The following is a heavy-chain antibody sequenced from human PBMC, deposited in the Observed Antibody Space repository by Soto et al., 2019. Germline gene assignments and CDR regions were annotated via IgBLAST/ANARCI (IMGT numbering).Heavy chain of an antibody. CDR1: GFTFSSYG. Sequence: QVQLVESGGGVVQPGRSLRLSCAASGFTFSSYGMHWVRQAPGKGLEWVAVISYDGSNKSYADSVKGRFTISRDNSKNTLYLQMNSLRAEDTAVYYCAKGIVLVPAAMSYYYGMDVWGQGTTVTVSS. D-gene: IGHD2-2*01. CDR3: AKGIVLVPAAMSYYYGMDV. CDR2: ISYDGSNK. V-gene: IGHV3-30*18. J-gene: IGHJ6*02.